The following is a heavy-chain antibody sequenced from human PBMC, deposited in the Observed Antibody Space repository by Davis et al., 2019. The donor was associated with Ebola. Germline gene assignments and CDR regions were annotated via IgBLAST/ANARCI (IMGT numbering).Heavy chain of an antibody. V-gene: IGHV3-21*01. CDR3: ARGEEEVLLWFGELSY. D-gene: IGHD3-10*01. J-gene: IGHJ4*02. CDR2: ISSSSSYI. Sequence: GESLKISCAASGFTFSSYSMNWVRQAPGKGTEWVSSISSSSSYIYYADSVKGRFSIPRDNSKNTLYLQMNSLRAEDTAVYYCARGEEEVLLWFGELSYWGQGTLVTVSS. CDR1: GFTFSSYS.